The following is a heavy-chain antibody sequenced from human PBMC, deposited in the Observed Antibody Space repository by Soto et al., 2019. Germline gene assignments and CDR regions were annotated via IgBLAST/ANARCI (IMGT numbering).Heavy chain of an antibody. D-gene: IGHD3-22*01. CDR2: IKSKTDGGTT. Sequence: GGSLRLSCAASGFTFSNAWMSWVRQAPGKGLEWVGRIKSKTDGGTTDYAAPVKGRFTISRDDSKNTLYLQMNSLKTEDTAVYYCTTGDYYDSSGYYYGEVLDYWGQGTLGTVSS. CDR3: TTGDYYDSSGYYYGEVLDY. V-gene: IGHV3-15*01. J-gene: IGHJ4*02. CDR1: GFTFSNAW.